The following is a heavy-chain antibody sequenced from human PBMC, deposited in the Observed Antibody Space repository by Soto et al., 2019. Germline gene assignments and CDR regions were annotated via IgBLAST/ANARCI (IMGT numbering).Heavy chain of an antibody. V-gene: IGHV3-13*01. CDR2: IGSAGDT. Sequence: GGSLRLSCAASGFTFSTDYMHWVRQATGKGLEWVSAIGSAGDTSYPASVKGRFTISRENAKNSLYLQMNSLRAGDTAVYYCARVVWGYSGYDYYFDYWGQGTLVTVSS. D-gene: IGHD5-12*01. CDR1: GFTFSTDY. J-gene: IGHJ4*02. CDR3: ARVVWGYSGYDYYFDY.